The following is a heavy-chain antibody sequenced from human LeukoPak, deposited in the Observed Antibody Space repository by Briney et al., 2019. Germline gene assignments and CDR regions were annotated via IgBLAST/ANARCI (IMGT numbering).Heavy chain of an antibody. CDR2: MWHDGGYE. CDR3: AKSRGSGSKMARGVNFDY. CDR1: GFTFSNAW. Sequence: GGSLRLSCAASGFTFSNAWMSWVRQAPGRALEWVAFMWHDGGYEYVAASVKGRFAISRDNSKNTLYLQMNSLRAEDTALYYCAKSRGSGSKMARGVNFDYWGQGTLVTVSS. J-gene: IGHJ4*02. D-gene: IGHD3-10*01. V-gene: IGHV3-30*02.